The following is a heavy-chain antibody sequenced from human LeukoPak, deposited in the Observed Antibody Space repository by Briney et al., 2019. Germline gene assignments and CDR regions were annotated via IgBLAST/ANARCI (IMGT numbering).Heavy chain of an antibody. CDR3: AKSPLVYCTSSSCHLYFDY. CDR2: ISDSGGST. J-gene: IGHJ4*02. Sequence: GGSLRLSCAASGFTFSSYAMSWVHQAPGKGLEWVSGISDSGGSTYYTDSVKGRFTISRDKSHNTLYLQMNSLRAEDTAVYYCAKSPLVYCTSSSCHLYFDYWGQGTLVTVSS. V-gene: IGHV3-23*01. D-gene: IGHD2-15*01. CDR1: GFTFSSYA.